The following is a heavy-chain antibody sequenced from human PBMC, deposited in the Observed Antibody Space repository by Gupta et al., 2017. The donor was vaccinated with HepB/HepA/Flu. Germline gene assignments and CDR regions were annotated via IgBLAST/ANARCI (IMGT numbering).Heavy chain of an antibody. Sequence: VQVVESGGGLVKPGGSLRLSCVVSEFTFRNTWMTWVRQAPGKGLEWVGRIKSETAGGTVDYAAPVKGRFTISRDDSKDTLYLQMNSLKTEETAVYYWATGMTLSVVTYGMDVWGQGTTVTVAS. CDR3: ATGMTLSVVTYGMDV. CDR2: IKSETAGGTV. D-gene: IGHD2-15*01. V-gene: IGHV3-15*01. CDR1: EFTFRNTW. J-gene: IGHJ6*02.